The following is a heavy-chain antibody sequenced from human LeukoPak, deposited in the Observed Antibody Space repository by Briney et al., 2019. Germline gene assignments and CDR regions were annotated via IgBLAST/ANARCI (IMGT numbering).Heavy chain of an antibody. D-gene: IGHD4-17*01. J-gene: IGHJ4*02. V-gene: IGHV3-21*01. CDR1: GFTFSSYS. Sequence: PGGSLRLSCAASGFTFSSYSMNWVRQAPGKGLEWVSSISSGSSYIYYADSVKGRFTISRDNAKNSLYLQMNSLRAEDTAVYFCASKVTTDFDYWGQGTLVTVSS. CDR3: ASKVTTDFDY. CDR2: ISSGSSYI.